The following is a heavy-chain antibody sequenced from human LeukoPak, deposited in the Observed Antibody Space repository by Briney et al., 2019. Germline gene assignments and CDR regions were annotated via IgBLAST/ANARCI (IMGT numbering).Heavy chain of an antibody. J-gene: IGHJ5*02. V-gene: IGHV1-69*04. D-gene: IGHD2-2*01. CDR3: ARGGAIVVVPAAELRFDP. CDR1: GYSFSTYV. Sequence: SVKVSCKASGYSFSTYVINWVRQAPGQGLEWMGRIIPILGIANYAQKFQGRVTITADKSTSTAYMELSSLRSEDTAVYYCARGGAIVVVPAAELRFDPWGQGTLVTVSS. CDR2: IIPILGIA.